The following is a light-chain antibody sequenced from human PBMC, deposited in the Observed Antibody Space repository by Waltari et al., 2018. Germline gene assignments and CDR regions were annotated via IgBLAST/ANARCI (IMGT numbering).Light chain of an antibody. V-gene: IGKV1-39*01. J-gene: IGKJ3*01. Sequence: DIQMTQSPSSLSVSVGDRRTLTCRTSENIAHYLHWYQQKPGKVPKLLVSSASTLQRGVPPRFSGSGSGTEFTLTISGLQREDLATYYCQQTYTTPFTFGPGTKVDVK. CDR3: QQTYTTPFT. CDR2: SAS. CDR1: ENIAHY.